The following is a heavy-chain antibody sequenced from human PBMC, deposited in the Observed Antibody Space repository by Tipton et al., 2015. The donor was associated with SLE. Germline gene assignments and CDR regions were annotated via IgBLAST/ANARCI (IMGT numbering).Heavy chain of an antibody. J-gene: IGHJ4*02. V-gene: IGHV4-59*01. Sequence: TLSLTCAVYGGSFSSYYWSWIRQSPGKGLEWIGYIYYSGSTNYNPSLKSRVTISVDTSKNQFSLKLSSVTAADTAVYYCARDQGRWYASFDYWGQGTLVTVSS. CDR2: IYYSGST. CDR1: GGSFSSYY. D-gene: IGHD6-13*01. CDR3: ARDQGRWYASFDY.